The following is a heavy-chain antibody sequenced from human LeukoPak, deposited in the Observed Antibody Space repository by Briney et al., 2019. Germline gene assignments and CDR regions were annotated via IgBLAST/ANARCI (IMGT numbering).Heavy chain of an antibody. J-gene: IGHJ5*02. D-gene: IGHD3-10*01. V-gene: IGHV4-59*01. CDR1: GGSISSYY. CDR3: ARTHYYGSGSYCWFDP. Sequence: SETLSLTCTVSGGSISSYYWSWIRQPPGKGLEWIGYIYYSGSTNYNPSLKSRVTISVDTSKNQFSLKLSSVTAADPAVYYCARTHYYGSGSYCWFDPWGQGTLVTVSS. CDR2: IYYSGST.